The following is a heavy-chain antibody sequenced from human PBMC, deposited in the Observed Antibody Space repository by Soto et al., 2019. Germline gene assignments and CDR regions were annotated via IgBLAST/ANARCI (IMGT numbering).Heavy chain of an antibody. CDR2: ISAYNGNT. J-gene: IGHJ6*01. V-gene: IGHV1-18*01. CDR1: GDTFTSYG. CDR3: GRCRTDSYAMDV. D-gene: IGHD1-1*01. Sequence: ASVKVSCKASGDTFTSYGISWVRQAPGQGLEWMGWISAYNGNTNYAQKLQGRVTMTTDTSTSTAYMELRSLRPDDTAMYYCGRCRTDSYAMDVWGQGTTVTVSS.